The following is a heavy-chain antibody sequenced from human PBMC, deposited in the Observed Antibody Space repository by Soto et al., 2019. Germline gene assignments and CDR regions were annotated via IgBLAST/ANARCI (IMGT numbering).Heavy chain of an antibody. CDR1: GFSLSTTGVG. J-gene: IGHJ4*02. CDR3: AHRGGATVGLYYFDY. D-gene: IGHD3-16*01. CDR2: IYWHDDK. V-gene: IGHV2-5*01. Sequence: QITLKESGPTLLKSTQTLTLTCTVSGFSLSTTGVGVSGSRQPPGKALEWLAPIYWHDDKRYSPSLKSRLTTTKDTSKTQVVLTMNIMDLVDTATYYYAHRGGATVGLYYFDYWGQGALVTVSS.